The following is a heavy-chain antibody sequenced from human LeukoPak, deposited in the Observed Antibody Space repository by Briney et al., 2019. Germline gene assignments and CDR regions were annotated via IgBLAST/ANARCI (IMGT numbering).Heavy chain of an antibody. D-gene: IGHD6-13*01. CDR1: GFTFSGYS. Sequence: GGSLRLSCAASGFTFSGYSMTWVRQAPGKGLEWVSSISRSSDYIFYADSVKGRFTIYRDNAENSLYLQMNSLRAEDTAVYYCAKCSAQQLVRGFDYWGQGTLVTVSS. J-gene: IGHJ4*02. CDR3: AKCSAQQLVRGFDY. V-gene: IGHV3-21*04. CDR2: ISRSSDYI.